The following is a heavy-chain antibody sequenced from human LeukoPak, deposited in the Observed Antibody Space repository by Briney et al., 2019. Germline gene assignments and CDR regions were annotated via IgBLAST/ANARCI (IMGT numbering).Heavy chain of an antibody. Sequence: SVKVSCKASGGTFSSYAISWVRQAPGQGLEWMGGIIPIFGSANYAQKFQGRVTITADESTSTAYMELSSLRSEDTAVYYCARDSKRGYSGYDSAFDIWGQGTMVTVSS. CDR2: IIPIFGSA. D-gene: IGHD5-12*01. CDR1: GGTFSSYA. V-gene: IGHV1-69*01. CDR3: ARDSKRGYSGYDSAFDI. J-gene: IGHJ3*02.